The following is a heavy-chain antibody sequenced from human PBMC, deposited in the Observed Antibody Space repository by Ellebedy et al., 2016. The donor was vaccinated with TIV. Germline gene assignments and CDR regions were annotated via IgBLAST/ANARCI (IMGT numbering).Heavy chain of an antibody. V-gene: IGHV3-66*02. J-gene: IGHJ4*02. CDR3: AKVADYYHDSSGFPDN. Sequence: PGGSLRLSCTASGFTVSNNYMRWVRQAPGKGLEWVSLIYSTGDTHYADFVKGRFTISRDNSKNTLYVQMNSLRAEDTAVYYCAKVADYYHDSSGFPDNWGQGTLVTVSS. CDR1: GFTVSNNY. CDR2: IYSTGDT. D-gene: IGHD3-22*01.